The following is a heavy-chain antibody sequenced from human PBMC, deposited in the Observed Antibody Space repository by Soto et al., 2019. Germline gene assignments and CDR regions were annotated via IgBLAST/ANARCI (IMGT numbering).Heavy chain of an antibody. J-gene: IGHJ4*02. CDR2: ISAYNGNT. D-gene: IGHD6-19*01. CDR1: GYTFTSYG. CDR3: ATSSDLYSSGWYFDY. V-gene: IGHV1-18*01. Sequence: VKVSCKSSGYTFTSYGISWVLQAPGQGLEWMGWISAYNGNTNYAQKLQGRVTMTTDTSTSTAYMELRSLRSDDTAVYYCATSSDLYSSGWYFDYWGQGTLVTVSS.